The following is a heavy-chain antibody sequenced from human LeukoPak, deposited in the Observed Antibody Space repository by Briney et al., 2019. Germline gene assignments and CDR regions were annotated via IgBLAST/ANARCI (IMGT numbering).Heavy chain of an antibody. J-gene: IGHJ1*01. CDR3: ARWDSQYSSGWYRYFQH. V-gene: IGHV4-34*01. Sequence: GSLRLSCAASGFTFSSYWMSWIRQPPGKGLEWIGEINHSGSTNYNPSLKSRVTISVDTSKNQFSLKLSSVTAADTAVYYCARWDSQYSSGWYRYFQHWGQGTLVTVSS. D-gene: IGHD6-19*01. CDR1: GFTFSSYW. CDR2: INHSGST.